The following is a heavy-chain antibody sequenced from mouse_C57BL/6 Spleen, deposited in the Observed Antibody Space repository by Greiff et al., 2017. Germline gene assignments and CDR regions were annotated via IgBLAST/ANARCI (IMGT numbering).Heavy chain of an antibody. Sequence: EVQLVESGGGLVKPGGSLKLSCAASGFTFSSYAMSWVRQTPEKRLEWVATISDGGSYSYYPDNVKGRFTISRDNAKNNLYLQMSHLKSEDTAMYYCARERATTVGANLYWYFDVWGTGTTVTVSS. CDR3: ARERATTVGANLYWYFDV. CDR1: GFTFSSYA. CDR2: ISDGGSYS. D-gene: IGHD1-1*01. V-gene: IGHV5-4*01. J-gene: IGHJ1*03.